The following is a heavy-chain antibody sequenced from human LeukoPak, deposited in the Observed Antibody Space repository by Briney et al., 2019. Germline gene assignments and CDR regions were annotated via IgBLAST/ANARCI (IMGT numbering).Heavy chain of an antibody. J-gene: IGHJ4*02. D-gene: IGHD6-19*01. CDR1: GDSISSNY. CDR3: ARVGAWYSSGWYYFDY. CDR2: IYYSGST. Sequence: PSETLSLTCTISGDSISSNYWSWIRQPPGKGLEWIGYIYYSGSTNYNPSPKSRVTISADTSNNQFSLKLNSVTAADTAVYYCARVGAWYSSGWYYFDYWGQGTLVTVSS. V-gene: IGHV4-59*01.